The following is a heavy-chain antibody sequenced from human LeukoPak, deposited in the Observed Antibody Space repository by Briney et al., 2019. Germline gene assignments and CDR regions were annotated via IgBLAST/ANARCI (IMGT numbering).Heavy chain of an antibody. D-gene: IGHD3-3*01. CDR3: ARGRKTIFGVARTYYYYGMDV. Sequence: SETLSLTCAVYGGSFSGYYWNWIRQPPGKGLEWIGEINHSGTTNYNPSLKSRVTISVDTSKNQFSLKLSSVTAADTAVYYCARGRKTIFGVARTYYYYGMDVWGQGTTVTVSS. CDR2: INHSGTT. CDR1: GGSFSGYY. V-gene: IGHV4-34*01. J-gene: IGHJ6*02.